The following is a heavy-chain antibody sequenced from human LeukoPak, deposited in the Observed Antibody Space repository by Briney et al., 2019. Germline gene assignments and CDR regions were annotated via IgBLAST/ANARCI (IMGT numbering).Heavy chain of an antibody. CDR3: ARVSSYYYDSSGYYYLY. CDR1: GYTFTSYG. D-gene: IGHD3-22*01. CDR2: ISAYNGNT. J-gene: IGHJ4*02. V-gene: IGHV1-18*01. Sequence: ASVKVSRKASGYTFTSYGISWVRQAPGQGLEWMGWISAYNGNTNYAQKLQGRVTMTTDTSTSTAYMELRSLRSDDTAVYYCARVSSYYYDSSGYYYLYWGQGTLVTVSS.